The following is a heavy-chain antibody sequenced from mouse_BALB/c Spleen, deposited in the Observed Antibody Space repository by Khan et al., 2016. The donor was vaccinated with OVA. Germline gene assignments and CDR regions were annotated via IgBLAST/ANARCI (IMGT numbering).Heavy chain of an antibody. V-gene: IGHV1-9*01. CDR1: GYTFSSYW. J-gene: IGHJ3*01. CDR3: ESWGGYSPY. D-gene: IGHD2-3*01. CDR2: IFPGSGST. Sequence: VQLQESGAELMKPGASVKISCKATGYTFSSYWIEWVKQRPGHGLEWIGEIFPGSGSTYYNERFKDKATFPADPSSNTVYKPVSSLTSEDSAVYYCESWGGYSPYWGQGTMVTVSA.